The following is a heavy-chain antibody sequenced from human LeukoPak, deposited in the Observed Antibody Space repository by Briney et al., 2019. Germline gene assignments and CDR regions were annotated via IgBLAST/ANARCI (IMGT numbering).Heavy chain of an antibody. CDR3: AREDYDILTGYYYYYYGMDV. D-gene: IGHD3-9*01. CDR1: GYTFTGYY. V-gene: IGHV1-2*02. J-gene: IGHJ6*02. Sequence: ASVKVSCKASGYTFTGYYMHWVRQAPGQGLEWMGWINPNRGGTNYAQKFQGGVTMTRDTSISTAYMELSRLRSDDTAVYYCAREDYDILTGYYYYYYGMDVWGQGTTVTVSS. CDR2: INPNRGGT.